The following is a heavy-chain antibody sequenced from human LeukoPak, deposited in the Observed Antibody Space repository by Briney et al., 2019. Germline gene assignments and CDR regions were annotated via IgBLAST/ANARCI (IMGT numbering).Heavy chain of an antibody. J-gene: IGHJ4*02. CDR2: INSGGSGT. CDR3: ATSLGPLTEY. CDR1: GFAFSSNW. V-gene: IGHV3-74*01. Sequence: GGSLRLSCAASGFAFSSNWMHWVRQTPGKGLVWVSRINSGGSGTSYADSVEGRFTISRDNAKNTLYLQMDSLRAEDTAVYYCATSLGPLTEYWGQGTLVTVSS. D-gene: IGHD7-27*01.